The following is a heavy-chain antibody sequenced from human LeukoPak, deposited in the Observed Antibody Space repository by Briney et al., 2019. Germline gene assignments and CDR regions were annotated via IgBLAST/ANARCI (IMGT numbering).Heavy chain of an antibody. CDR2: IKQDGSEK. CDR3: ARALAAGTAHGVATYFDY. Sequence: PGGSLRLSCAASGFTFSSYWMSWVRQAPGKGLEWVANIKQDGSEKYYVDSVKGRFTISRDNAKNSLYLQMNSLRAEDTAVYYCARALAAGTAHGVATYFDYWGQGTLVTVSS. D-gene: IGHD6-13*01. V-gene: IGHV3-7*03. J-gene: IGHJ4*02. CDR1: GFTFSSYW.